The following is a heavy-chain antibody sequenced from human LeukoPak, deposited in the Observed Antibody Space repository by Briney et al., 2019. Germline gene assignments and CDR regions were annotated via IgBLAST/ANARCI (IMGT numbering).Heavy chain of an antibody. J-gene: IGHJ4*02. CDR2: ISGSGGST. D-gene: IGHD4-17*01. CDR3: AKDSRVRSTVTTYY. V-gene: IGHV3-23*01. CDR1: GFTFSSYA. Sequence: GGSLRLSCAASGFTFSSYAMSWVRQAPGKGLEWVSAISGSGGSTYYADSVKGRFTISRDNSKNTLYLQMNSLRAEDTAVYYCAKDSRVRSTVTTYYWGQGTLVTVCS.